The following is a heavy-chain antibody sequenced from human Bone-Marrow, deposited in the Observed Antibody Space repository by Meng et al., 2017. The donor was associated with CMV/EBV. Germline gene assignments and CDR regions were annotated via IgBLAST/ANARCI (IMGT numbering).Heavy chain of an antibody. Sequence: ASVKVSCKASGYTFTTYAMHGVRQAPGQRLEWMGWSNADNVNTKYSPEFQGRITVTRDTSASTAYMELSGLRSEDTAVYYCARYQLLAESQYYFDYWGQGTLVTVSS. CDR1: GYTFTTYA. D-gene: IGHD2-2*01. CDR2: SNADNVNT. V-gene: IGHV1-3*02. CDR3: ARYQLLAESQYYFDY. J-gene: IGHJ4*02.